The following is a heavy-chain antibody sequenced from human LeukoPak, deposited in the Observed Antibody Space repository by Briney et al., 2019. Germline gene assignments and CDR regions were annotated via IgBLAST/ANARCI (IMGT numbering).Heavy chain of an antibody. CDR2: ISTTGGST. J-gene: IGHJ6*02. Sequence: QAGGSLRLSCAASGFTFSSYWMNWVRQAPGKGLEWVSSISTTGGSTYYADSVKGRFTISRDNSKNTLYLQMNSLRAEDTAVYYCAKLNGDYTYYYYGMDVWGQGTTATVSS. V-gene: IGHV3-23*01. D-gene: IGHD4-17*01. CDR1: GFTFSSYW. CDR3: AKLNGDYTYYYYGMDV.